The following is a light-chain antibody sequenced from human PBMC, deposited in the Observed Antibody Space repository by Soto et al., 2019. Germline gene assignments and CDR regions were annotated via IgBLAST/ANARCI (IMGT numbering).Light chain of an antibody. J-gene: IGKJ1*01. Sequence: NQMTQSPSSVSASVGDRVIITCRASQSISNHLNWYQQKPGKAPKLLIFAASSLQSGVPSRFSGSRSGPDFTLTISSLQPEDFATYYCQQSYSSPPTFGQGAKVDIK. V-gene: IGKV1-39*01. CDR2: AAS. CDR3: QQSYSSPPT. CDR1: QSISNH.